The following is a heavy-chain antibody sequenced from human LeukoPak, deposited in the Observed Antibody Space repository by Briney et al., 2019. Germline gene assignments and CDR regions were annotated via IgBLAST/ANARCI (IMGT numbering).Heavy chain of an antibody. D-gene: IGHD3-10*01. CDR3: VKGGGELGSGSLDY. CDR1: GFTFINYA. J-gene: IGHJ4*02. Sequence: GGSLRLSCPASGFTFINYAMTWVRQAPGKGLEWVSTITNGATGTFYADSVKGRFTISRDDSKNTLYLQMNSLTTEDTAVYYCVKGGGELGSGSLDYWGQGTLVTVSS. CDR2: ITNGATGT. V-gene: IGHV3-23*01.